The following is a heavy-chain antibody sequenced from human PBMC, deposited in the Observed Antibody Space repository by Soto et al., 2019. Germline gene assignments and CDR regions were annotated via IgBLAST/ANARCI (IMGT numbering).Heavy chain of an antibody. CDR3: ARQGYSSSHPAVYFQH. CDR1: GYTFTSYA. CDR2: INAGNGNT. D-gene: IGHD6-6*01. J-gene: IGHJ1*01. V-gene: IGHV1-3*01. Sequence: GASVKVSCKASGYTFTSYAMHWVRQAPGQRLEWMGWINAGNGNTKYSQKFQGRVTITRDTSASTAYMELSSLRSEDTAVYYCARQGYSSSHPAVYFQHWGQGTLVTVSS.